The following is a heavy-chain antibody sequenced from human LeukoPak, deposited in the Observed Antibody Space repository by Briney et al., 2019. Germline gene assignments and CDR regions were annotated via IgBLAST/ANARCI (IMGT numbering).Heavy chain of an antibody. V-gene: IGHV3-48*04. D-gene: IGHD4-17*01. CDR2: IHSTGSST. Sequence: SGGSLRLSCVGSGFTFQNYQMNWVRQAPGKGLEWISYIHSTGSSTYYADSVKGRFTISRDNAKDSLYLQMNSLRAEDTALYYCAKANHYGDYLDYWGQGTLVTVSS. CDR1: GFTFQNYQ. CDR3: AKANHYGDYLDY. J-gene: IGHJ4*02.